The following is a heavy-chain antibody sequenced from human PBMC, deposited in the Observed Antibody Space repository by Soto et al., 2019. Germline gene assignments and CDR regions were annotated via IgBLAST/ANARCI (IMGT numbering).Heavy chain of an antibody. CDR1: GFTFTSSS. J-gene: IGHJ6*02. D-gene: IGHD6-13*01. CDR2: IVVGSGNT. CDR3: AAVGPPGYSSSWYRDYYYGMDV. V-gene: IGHV1-58*01. Sequence: VASVKVSCKASGFTFTSSSVQWVRQARGQRLEWIGWIVVGSGNTNYAQKFQERVTITRDMSTSTAYMELSSLRSEDTAVYYCAAVGPPGYSSSWYRDYYYGMDVWGQGTTVTVSS.